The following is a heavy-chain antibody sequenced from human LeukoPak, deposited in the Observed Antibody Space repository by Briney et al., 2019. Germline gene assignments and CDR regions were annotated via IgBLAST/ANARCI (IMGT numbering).Heavy chain of an antibody. CDR2: IYYSGAT. V-gene: IGHV4-59*08. D-gene: IGHD3-10*01. J-gene: IGHJ4*02. CDR3: ARFGITVVRGGKYYFDY. CDR1: GGSISNYY. Sequence: SETLSLTCTVSGGSISNYYWSWIRRPPGKGLEWIGHIYYSGATKYNPSLKSRITISVDTSKNQFSPMLSSVTAADTAVYYCARFGITVVRGGKYYFDYWGQGTLVTVSS.